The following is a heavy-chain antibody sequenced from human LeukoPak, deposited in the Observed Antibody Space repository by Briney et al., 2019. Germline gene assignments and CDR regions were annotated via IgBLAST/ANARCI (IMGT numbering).Heavy chain of an antibody. D-gene: IGHD3-10*01. CDR2: INPNSGGT. CDR1: GYTFTGYY. J-gene: IGHJ4*02. Sequence: ASVKVSCKASGYTFTGYYMHWVRQAPGQGLEWMGRINPNSGGTNYAQKFQGRVTMTRDTSISTAYMELSSLRSEDTAVYYCARGLSGGSGSYQWGQGTLVTVSS. V-gene: IGHV1-2*06. CDR3: ARGLSGGSGSYQ.